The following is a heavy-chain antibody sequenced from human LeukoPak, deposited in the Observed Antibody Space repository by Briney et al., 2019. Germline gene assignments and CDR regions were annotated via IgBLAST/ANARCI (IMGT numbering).Heavy chain of an antibody. CDR2: ISSSSSYI. CDR1: GFTFRSYS. CDR3: ARDLGDGYNYPHDY. Sequence: GGSLRLSCAASGFTFRSYSMNWVRQAPGKGLEWVSSISSSSSYIYYADSVKGRFTISRDNAKNSLYLQMNSLRAEDTAVYYCARDLGDGYNYPHDYWGQGTLVTVSS. J-gene: IGHJ4*02. V-gene: IGHV3-21*01. D-gene: IGHD5-24*01.